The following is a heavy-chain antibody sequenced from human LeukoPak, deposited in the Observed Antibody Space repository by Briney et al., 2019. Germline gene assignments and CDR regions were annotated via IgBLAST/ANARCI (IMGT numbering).Heavy chain of an antibody. CDR1: GGSFSGYY. Sequence: PSETLSLTCAVYGGSFSGYYWSWIRQPPGKGLEWIGEINRSGSTNYNPSLKSRVTISVDTSKNQFSLKLSPVTAADTAVYYCASSTGYYDSSGYYKNRKFDYWGQGTLVTVSS. D-gene: IGHD3-22*01. CDR2: INRSGST. V-gene: IGHV4-34*01. CDR3: ASSTGYYDSSGYYKNRKFDY. J-gene: IGHJ4*02.